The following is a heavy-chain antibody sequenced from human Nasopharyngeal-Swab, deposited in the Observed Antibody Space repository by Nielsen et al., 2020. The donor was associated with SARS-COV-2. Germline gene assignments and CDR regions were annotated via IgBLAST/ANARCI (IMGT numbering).Heavy chain of an antibody. J-gene: IGHJ5*02. CDR1: GHTLTEDS. Sequence: ASVKVSCKVFGHTLTEDSIQWVRQAPGKGLEWMGGFDPEDGARIYAQKFQGRVTMTEDTSTDTAYMEPSSLRSEDTAVYYCATAPPIGRSNWFDPWGQGTLVTVSS. CDR2: FDPEDGAR. V-gene: IGHV1-24*01. CDR3: ATAPPIGRSNWFDP. D-gene: IGHD1-26*01.